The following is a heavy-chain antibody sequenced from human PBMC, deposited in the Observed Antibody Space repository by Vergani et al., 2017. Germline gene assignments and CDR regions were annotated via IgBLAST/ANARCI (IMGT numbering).Heavy chain of an antibody. J-gene: IGHJ5*02. Sequence: EVQLVQSGAEVKKPGESLRISCKGSGYSFTSYWISWVRQMPGKGLEWMGRIDPSDSYTNYSPSFQGHVTISVDTSKNQFSLKLSSVTAADTAVYYCARGTWDYCSGGSCQRGDNWFDPWGQGTLVTVSS. CDR2: IDPSDSYT. CDR3: ARGTWDYCSGGSCQRGDNWFDP. V-gene: IGHV5-10-1*01. D-gene: IGHD2-15*01. CDR1: GYSFTSYW.